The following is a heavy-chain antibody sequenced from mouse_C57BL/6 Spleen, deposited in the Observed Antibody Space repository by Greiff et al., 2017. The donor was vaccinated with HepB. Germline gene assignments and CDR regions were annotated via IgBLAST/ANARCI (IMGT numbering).Heavy chain of an antibody. V-gene: IGHV7-3*01. J-gene: IGHJ3*01. CDR2: IRNKANGYTT. CDR3: ARYMRYGQNPLFAY. D-gene: IGHD2-10*02. Sequence: EVQRVESGGGLVQPGGSLSLSCAASGFTFTDYYMSWVRQPPGKALEWLGFIRNKANGYTTEYSASVKGRFTISRDNSQSILYLQINALRAEDSATYDGARYMRYGQNPLFAYWGQGTLVTVSA. CDR1: GFTFTDYY.